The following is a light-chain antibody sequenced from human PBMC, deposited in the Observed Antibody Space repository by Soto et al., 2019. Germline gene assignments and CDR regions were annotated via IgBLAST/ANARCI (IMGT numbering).Light chain of an antibody. CDR2: NDN. Sequence: HSVLTQPHSASATPGQTVSISCSGSNANIGSSAVNWYKQLPGTAPTLLIYNDNQRPSGVPDRFSGSNSGSSASLAISGFQPEDEDEYYCSAWDYGLSGRLFGGGTKLTVL. CDR3: SAWDYGLSGRL. V-gene: IGLV1-44*01. CDR1: NANIGSSA. J-gene: IGLJ3*02.